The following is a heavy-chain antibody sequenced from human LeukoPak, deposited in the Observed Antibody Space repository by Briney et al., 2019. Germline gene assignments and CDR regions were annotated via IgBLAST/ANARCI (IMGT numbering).Heavy chain of an antibody. CDR3: ARDAATTPFDY. CDR2: IKQDGSEK. V-gene: IGHV3-7*01. J-gene: IGHJ4*02. CDR1: GFTFSNYW. D-gene: IGHD1-26*01. Sequence: TGGSLRLSCAASGFTFSNYWMSWVRQAPGKGLEWVANIKQDGSEKYYVDSVKGRFTISRDNAKNSLYLRMNSLRAEDTAVYYCARDAATTPFDYWGQGTLVTVSS.